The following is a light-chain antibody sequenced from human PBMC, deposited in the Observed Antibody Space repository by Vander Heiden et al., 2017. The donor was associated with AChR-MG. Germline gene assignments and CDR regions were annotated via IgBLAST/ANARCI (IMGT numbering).Light chain of an antibody. CDR3: QSYDSSLSTSV. CDR2: GNS. V-gene: IGLV1-40*01. CDR1: SSNIGAGYD. J-gene: IGLJ3*02. Sequence: APRQMVTISCTGSSSNIGAGYDVHWYQQLPGTAPKLLIYGNSNRPSGVPDRFSGSKSGTSASLAITGLQAEDEADYYCQSYDSSLSTSVFGGGTKLTVL.